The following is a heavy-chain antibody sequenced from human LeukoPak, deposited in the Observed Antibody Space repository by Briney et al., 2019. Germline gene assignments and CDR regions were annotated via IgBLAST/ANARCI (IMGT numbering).Heavy chain of an antibody. CDR3: ARDLALIRDQLWLRRGAAFDI. Sequence: SETLSLTCTVSGGSISSYYWNLIRQPPGKGLEWIGYIFYSGSANYNPSLKSRVTISVDTSKNQFSLKLSSVTAADTAVYYCARDLALIRDQLWLRRGAAFDIWGQGTMVTVSS. D-gene: IGHD5-18*01. CDR1: GGSISSYY. CDR2: IFYSGSA. J-gene: IGHJ3*02. V-gene: IGHV4-59*01.